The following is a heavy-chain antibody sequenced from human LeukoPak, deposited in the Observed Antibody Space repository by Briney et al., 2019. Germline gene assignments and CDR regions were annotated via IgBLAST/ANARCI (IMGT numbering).Heavy chain of an antibody. V-gene: IGHV3-23*01. D-gene: IGHD2-2*01. Sequence: GGSLRLSCAASGFTFSGYAMSWVRQAPGKGLEWVSAISGSGGSTYYADSVKGRFTISRDNSKNTLYLQMNSLRAEDTAVYYCARGGDIVVVPAAFGIWGQGTMVTVSS. CDR3: ARGGDIVVVPAAFGI. CDR2: ISGSGGST. CDR1: GFTFSGYA. J-gene: IGHJ3*02.